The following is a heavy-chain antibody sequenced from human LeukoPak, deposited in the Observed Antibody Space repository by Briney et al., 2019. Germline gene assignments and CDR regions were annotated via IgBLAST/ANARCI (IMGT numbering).Heavy chain of an antibody. J-gene: IGHJ4*02. CDR2: IIPILGIA. D-gene: IGHD2-2*01. CDR3: ANGGGVVVPAAMGNF. V-gene: IGHV1-69*04. CDR1: GGTFSSYA. Sequence: ASVKVSCKASGGTFSSYAISWVRQAPGQGLEWMGRIIPILGIANYAQKFQGRVTITADKSTSTAYMELSSLRSEDTAVYYFANGGGVVVPAAMGNFWGQGTLVTVSS.